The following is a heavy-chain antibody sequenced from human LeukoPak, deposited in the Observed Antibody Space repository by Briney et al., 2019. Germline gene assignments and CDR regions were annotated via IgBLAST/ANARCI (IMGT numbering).Heavy chain of an antibody. J-gene: IGHJ3*02. CDR1: GYSISSGYY. CDR2: IYTSGST. Sequence: PSETLSLTCAVSGYSISSGYYWSWIRQPAGKGLEWIGRIYTSGSTNYNPSLKSRVTISLDTSKNQFSLKLSSVTAADTAVYYCAREGAYSYGQRQGAFDIWGQGTMVTVSS. V-gene: IGHV4-61*02. CDR3: AREGAYSYGQRQGAFDI. D-gene: IGHD5-18*01.